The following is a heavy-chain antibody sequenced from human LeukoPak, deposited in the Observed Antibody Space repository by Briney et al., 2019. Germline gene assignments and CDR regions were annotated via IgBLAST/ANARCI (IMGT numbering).Heavy chain of an antibody. J-gene: IGHJ5*02. CDR3: ARGIAAAGRNWFDP. CDR2: IKQDGSEK. D-gene: IGHD6-13*01. Sequence: AGGSLRLSCAASGFTFSSYWMSWVRQAPGKGLEWVANIKQDGSEKYYVDSVKGRFTISRDNAKNSLYLQMNSLRAEDTAVNYCARGIAAAGRNWFDPWGQGTLVTVSS. CDR1: GFTFSSYW. V-gene: IGHV3-7*03.